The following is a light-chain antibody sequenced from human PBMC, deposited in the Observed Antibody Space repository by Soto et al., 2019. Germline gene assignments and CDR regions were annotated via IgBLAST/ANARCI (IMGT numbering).Light chain of an antibody. V-gene: IGKV3-15*01. CDR3: QQYNNWPIT. CDR2: GAS. Sequence: EVLRTQSPCALSLSPKETYARCCRASQSVSSNLAWYQQKPGQAPRLLIYGASTRATGIPARFSGSGSGTEFTLTISSLQSEDFAVYYCQQYNNWPITFGQGTRLEIK. CDR1: QSVSSN. J-gene: IGKJ5*01.